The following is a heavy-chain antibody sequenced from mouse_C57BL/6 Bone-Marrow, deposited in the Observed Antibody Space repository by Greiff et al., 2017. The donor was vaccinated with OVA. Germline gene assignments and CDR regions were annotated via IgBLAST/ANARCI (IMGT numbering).Heavy chain of an antibody. CDR3: ARYNYGGSYWYFDV. V-gene: IGHV1-4*01. D-gene: IGHD1-1*01. CDR1: GYTFTSYS. Sequence: QVQLQQSGAELVRPGASVKMSCKASGYTFTSYSMHWVKQRPGQGLEWIGYLIPSSGYTNYNQKFKDKATFTADKSSSTAYMQLSSLTSEDSAVYDCARYNYGGSYWYFDVWGTGTTVTVSS. J-gene: IGHJ1*03. CDR2: LIPSSGYT.